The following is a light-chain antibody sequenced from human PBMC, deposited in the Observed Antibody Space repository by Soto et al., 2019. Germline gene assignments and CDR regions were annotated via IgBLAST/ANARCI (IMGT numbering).Light chain of an antibody. CDR2: AAS. Sequence: DIQMTKSPSSLSASVGDRVTITCRASQDINNYLAWFQQRPGKAPKLLIYAASTLQLGVPSRFSGAGSGTDFTLTISSLQPEDIATYYCQKYDSAPATFGQGTKVDIK. CDR1: QDINNY. CDR3: QKYDSAPAT. V-gene: IGKV1-27*01. J-gene: IGKJ1*01.